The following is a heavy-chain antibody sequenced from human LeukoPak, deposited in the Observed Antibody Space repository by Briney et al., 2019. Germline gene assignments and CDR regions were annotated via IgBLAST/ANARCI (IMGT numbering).Heavy chain of an antibody. D-gene: IGHD5-18*01. CDR3: ARGYSLDY. V-gene: IGHV4-30-4*01. CDR1: GVSISSGDYY. J-gene: IGHJ4*02. CDR2: IYYSGST. Sequence: PSQTLSLTCTVSGVSISSGDYYWSWIRQPPGEGLEWIGYIYYSGSTYYTPSLRGRVTISVDTSKNQFSLNLSSVTAADTAVYYCARGYSLDYWGQGTLVTVSS.